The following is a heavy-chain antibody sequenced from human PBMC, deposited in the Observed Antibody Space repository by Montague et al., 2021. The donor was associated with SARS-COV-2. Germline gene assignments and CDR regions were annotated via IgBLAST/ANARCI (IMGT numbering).Heavy chain of an antibody. Sequence: ETLSLTCTVSSASISNDIYYWGWIRQPPGKGPEWIGGSRYGGTSYYXPSLKSRVTISIDTSKNQCSLTMTAVTAADTAVYFCARQDIQLRFDLWGRGTLVTVSS. CDR1: SASISNDIYY. D-gene: IGHD1-1*01. CDR3: ARQDIQLRFDL. CDR2: SRYGGTS. V-gene: IGHV4-39*01. J-gene: IGHJ2*01.